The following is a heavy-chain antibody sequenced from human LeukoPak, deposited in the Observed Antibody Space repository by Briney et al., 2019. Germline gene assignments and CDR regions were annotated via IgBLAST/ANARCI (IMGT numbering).Heavy chain of an antibody. CDR3: AKDIRSYYDVWSGYYYYFDY. J-gene: IGHJ4*02. CDR1: GFTFNSYA. Sequence: PGGSLRLSCAASGFTFNSYAMHWVRQAPGKGLEWVSLISGDGGSTYYADSVKGRFTISRDNSKNSLYLQMNSLRTEDTALYYCAKDIRSYYDVWSGYYYYFDYWGQGTLLTVSS. V-gene: IGHV3-43*02. CDR2: ISGDGGST. D-gene: IGHD3-3*01.